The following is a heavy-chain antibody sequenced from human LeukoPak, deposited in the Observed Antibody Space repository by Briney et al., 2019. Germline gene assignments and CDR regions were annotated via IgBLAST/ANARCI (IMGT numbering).Heavy chain of an antibody. V-gene: IGHV5-51*01. CDR2: IYPGDSET. J-gene: IGHJ3*02. Sequence: GESLQISCKGSGYSFTSYWIGWARQMPGKGLEWMGIIYPGDSETRYSPSFQGQVTISADKSISTAYLQWSSLKASDTAMYYCARHLCSGGRCYGADAFDIWGQGTMVTVSS. D-gene: IGHD2-15*01. CDR1: GYSFTSYW. CDR3: ARHLCSGGRCYGADAFDI.